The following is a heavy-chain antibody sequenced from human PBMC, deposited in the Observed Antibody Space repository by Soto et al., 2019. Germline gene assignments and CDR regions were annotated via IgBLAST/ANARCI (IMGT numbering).Heavy chain of an antibody. CDR2: IGDSGAST. Sequence: EVLLLESGGGLVQPGGSLRLSCEASGFSFSSFAMNWVRQAPGKGLEWVSAIGDSGASTYYADSVKGRFTISRDNSRNTLHLQLNRLRAEDTDVYDCAKGVELDVWGNGTTVTVSS. CDR3: AKGVELDV. CDR1: GFSFSSFA. V-gene: IGHV3-23*01. J-gene: IGHJ6*04. D-gene: IGHD1-26*01.